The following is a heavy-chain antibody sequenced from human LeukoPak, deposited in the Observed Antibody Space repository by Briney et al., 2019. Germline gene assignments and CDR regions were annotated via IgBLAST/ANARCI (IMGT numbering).Heavy chain of an antibody. Sequence: SETLSLTCAVSGGSISSGGYSWSWIRQPPGKGLEWIGYIYHSGSTYYNPSLKSRVTISVDRSKNQFSLKLSSVTAADTAVYYCARLTLIGSLLDYWGQGTLVTVSS. CDR2: IYHSGST. D-gene: IGHD3-16*02. CDR3: ARLTLIGSLLDY. CDR1: GGSISSGGYS. J-gene: IGHJ4*02. V-gene: IGHV4-30-2*01.